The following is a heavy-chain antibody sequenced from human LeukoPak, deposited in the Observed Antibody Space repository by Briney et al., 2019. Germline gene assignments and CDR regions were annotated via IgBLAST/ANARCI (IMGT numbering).Heavy chain of an antibody. Sequence: GASVKVSCKASGYRFTGCYMHWVRQAPGQGLEWMGWINPSGGATSYAQKFQGRVTMTRDTSTSTVYMELSSLRSEDTAVYYCARGPAAATRWHFDYWGQGTLVTVSS. CDR3: ARGPAAATRWHFDY. V-gene: IGHV1-46*01. CDR1: GYRFTGCY. J-gene: IGHJ4*02. CDR2: INPSGGAT. D-gene: IGHD6-13*01.